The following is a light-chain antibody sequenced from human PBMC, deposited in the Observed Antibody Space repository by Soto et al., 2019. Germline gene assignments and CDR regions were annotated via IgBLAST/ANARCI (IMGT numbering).Light chain of an antibody. CDR2: GTS. Sequence: EIVMTQSPATLSVSPGGRATLSCRGTQRISDTFAGYQQKPGQAPPLLLYGTSTRATGIPARFSGSGSGTDFTLTISRLEPEDFAVYYCQQYGSSPQITFGQGTRLEIK. V-gene: IGKV3-20*01. CDR3: QQYGSSPQIT. CDR1: QRISDTF. J-gene: IGKJ5*01.